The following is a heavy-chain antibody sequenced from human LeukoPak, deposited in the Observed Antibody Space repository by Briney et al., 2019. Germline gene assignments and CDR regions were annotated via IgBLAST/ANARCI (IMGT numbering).Heavy chain of an antibody. D-gene: IGHD6-13*01. V-gene: IGHV3-23*01. CDR2: ISGSGGST. CDR3: ARERSSWHTYGMDV. CDR1: GFTFSSYA. Sequence: GGSLRLSCAASGFTFSSYAMSWVRQVPGKGLEWVSAISGSGGSTYYADSVKGRFTISKDNSKNTLYLQMNSLRAEDTAVYYCARERSSWHTYGMDVWGQGTTVTVSS. J-gene: IGHJ6*02.